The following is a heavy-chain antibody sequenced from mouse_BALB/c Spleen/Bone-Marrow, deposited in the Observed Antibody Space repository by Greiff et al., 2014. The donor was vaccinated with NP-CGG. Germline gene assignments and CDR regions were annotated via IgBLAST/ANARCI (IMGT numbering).Heavy chain of an antibody. CDR2: INPGSGGA. CDR1: GYAFTNYL. V-gene: IGHV1-54*01. J-gene: IGHJ2*01. Sequence: KLQQSGAELVRPGTAVNVSCKASGYAFTNYLIEWVKQRPGQGLEWIGVINPGSGGANYNEKFKGKATLTADKSSSTAYMQLSSLTSDDSAVYFCARFGRYYFDYWGQGTTLTVSS. CDR3: ARFGRYYFDY.